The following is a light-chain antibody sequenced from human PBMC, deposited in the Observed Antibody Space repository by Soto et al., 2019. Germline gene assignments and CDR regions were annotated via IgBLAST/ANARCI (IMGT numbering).Light chain of an antibody. CDR1: TNDVGGYNY. CDR2: EVS. J-gene: IGLJ1*01. CDR3: NSYTSSTSRPYV. Sequence: QSVLTQPASVSGSPGQSITTSCTGTTNDVGGYNYVSWYQQHPGKAPKLLIFEVSSRPSGVSNRFSGSKSGNTASLTISALQAEDEADYFCNSYTSSTSRPYVFGTGTKVTVL. V-gene: IGLV2-14*01.